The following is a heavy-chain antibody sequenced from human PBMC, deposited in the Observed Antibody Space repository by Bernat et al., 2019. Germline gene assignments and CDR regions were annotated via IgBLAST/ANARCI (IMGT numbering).Heavy chain of an antibody. CDR2: MNPNSGNT. V-gene: IGHV1-8*01. CDR3: AKGRPGGGTGTTDY. CDR1: GYTFTSYD. Sequence: QVQLVQSGAEVKKSGASVKVSCKASGYTFTSYDINWVRQATGQGLEWMGWMNPNSGNTGYAQKFQGRVTMTRNTSISTAYMELSSLGSADTAVYYWAKGRPGGGTGTTDYWGQGTLVTVSS. J-gene: IGHJ4*02. D-gene: IGHD1-7*01.